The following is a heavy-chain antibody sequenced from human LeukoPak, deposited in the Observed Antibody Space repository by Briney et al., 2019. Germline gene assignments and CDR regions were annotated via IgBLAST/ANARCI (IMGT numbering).Heavy chain of an antibody. V-gene: IGHV4-39*01. J-gene: IGHJ3*02. CDR2: IYYSGST. CDR1: GDSISSSSYY. CDR3: AGITIFGVVTSDAFDI. D-gene: IGHD3-3*01. Sequence: SETLSLTCTVSGDSISSSSYYWGWIRQPPGKGLEWIGSIYYSGSTYYNPSLKSRVTISVDTSKNQFSLKLSSVTAADTAVYYCAGITIFGVVTSDAFDIWGQGTMVTVSS.